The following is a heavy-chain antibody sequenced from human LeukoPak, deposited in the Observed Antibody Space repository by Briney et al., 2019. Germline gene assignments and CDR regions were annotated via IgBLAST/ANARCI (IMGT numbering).Heavy chain of an antibody. CDR3: ARVGYDSSGYYRSFDY. J-gene: IGHJ4*02. CDR2: INPNSGGT. CDR1: GYTFTGYY. D-gene: IGHD3-22*01. V-gene: IGHV1-2*02. Sequence: ASVTVSCKASGYTFTGYYMHWVRQAPGQELEWMGWINPNSGGTNYAQKFQGRVTMTRDTSISTAYMELSRLRSDDTAVYYCARVGYDSSGYYRSFDYWGQGTLVTVSS.